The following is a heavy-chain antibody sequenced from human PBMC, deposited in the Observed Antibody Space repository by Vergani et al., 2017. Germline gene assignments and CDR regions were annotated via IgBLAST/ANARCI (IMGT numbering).Heavy chain of an antibody. J-gene: IGHJ6*02. CDR3: ARVPAAMLNYYYYGMDV. CDR2: INPNSGGT. V-gene: IGHV1-2*02. Sequence: QVQLVQSGAEVKKPGASVKVSCKASGYTFTGYYMHWVRQAPGQGLEWMGWINPNSGGTNYAQKLQGRVTMTRDTSISTAYMELSRLISDDTAVYYCARVPAAMLNYYYYGMDVWGQGTTVTVSS. D-gene: IGHD2-2*01. CDR1: GYTFTGYY.